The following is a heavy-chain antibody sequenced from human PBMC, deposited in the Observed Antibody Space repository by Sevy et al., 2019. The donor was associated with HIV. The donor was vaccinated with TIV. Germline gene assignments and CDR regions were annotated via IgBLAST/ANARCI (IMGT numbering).Heavy chain of an antibody. CDR1: GGTFSSYG. V-gene: IGHV1-69*13. J-gene: IGHJ4*02. CDR3: ARGGGNGWYYFDY. D-gene: IGHD6-19*01. CDR2: IIPIRGTV. Sequence: ASVKVSCKASGGTFSSYGISWVRQAPGQGLEWMGGIIPIRGTVKYSQKFQGRDTITADESTKTAYMELSSLRSEDTAVYYCARGGGNGWYYFDYWGQETLVTVSS.